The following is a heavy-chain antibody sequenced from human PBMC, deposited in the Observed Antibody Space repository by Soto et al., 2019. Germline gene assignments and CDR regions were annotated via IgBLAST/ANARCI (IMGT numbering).Heavy chain of an antibody. J-gene: IGHJ4*02. D-gene: IGHD1-7*01. CDR3: ASPGLELLDIAYYFDY. CDR2: IIPIFGTA. CDR1: GGTFSSYA. Sequence: QVQLVQSGAEVKKPGSSVKVSCKASGGTFSSYAISWVRQAPGQGLEWMGGIIPIFGTANYAQKFQGRVTITADESTSTAYMELSSLRSEDTAVYYCASPGLELLDIAYYFDYWGQGTLVTVSS. V-gene: IGHV1-69*01.